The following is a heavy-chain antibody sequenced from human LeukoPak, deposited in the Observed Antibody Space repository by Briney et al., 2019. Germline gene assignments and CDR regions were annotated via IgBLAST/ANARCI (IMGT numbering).Heavy chain of an antibody. V-gene: IGHV4-61*02. J-gene: IGHJ6*03. CDR2: IYTSGST. CDR1: GGSISSGDYY. CDR3: ARGITVVTPKYYYYYYMDV. D-gene: IGHD4-23*01. Sequence: TLSLTCTVSGGSISSGDYYWSWIRQPAGKGLEWIGRIYTSGSTNYNPSLKSRVTMSVDTSKNQFSLKLSSVTAADTAVYYCARGITVVTPKYYYYYYMDVWGKGTTVTVSS.